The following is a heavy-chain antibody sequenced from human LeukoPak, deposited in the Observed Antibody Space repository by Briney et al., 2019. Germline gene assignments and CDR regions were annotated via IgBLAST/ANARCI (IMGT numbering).Heavy chain of an antibody. CDR2: ISYDGSDK. D-gene: IGHD6-13*01. CDR3: AKDPRRYSRTGGYFDY. CDR1: GFTFSSYV. Sequence: GGSLRLSCAASGFTFSSYVMHWVRQAPGKGLEWVAVISYDGSDKYYADSVKGRFTISRDNSKNTLYLQMNSLRAEDTAVYYCAKDPRRYSRTGGYFDYWGQGTLVTVSS. V-gene: IGHV3-30*18. J-gene: IGHJ4*02.